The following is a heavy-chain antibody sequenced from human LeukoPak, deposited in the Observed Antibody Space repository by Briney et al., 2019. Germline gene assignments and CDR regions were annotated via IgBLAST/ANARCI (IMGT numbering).Heavy chain of an antibody. V-gene: IGHV3-7*01. CDR1: GFSFSDHW. CDR2: IKKDGSEQ. Sequence: GGSLRLSCVASGFSFSDHWMNWFRQAPWKGLEWVATIKKDGSEQYYVDSMKGRFTISRDNAKSSVYLQINSLRAEDTAVYYCARDLGWLQSDYWGQGTLVTVSS. J-gene: IGHJ4*02. D-gene: IGHD5-24*01. CDR3: ARDLGWLQSDY.